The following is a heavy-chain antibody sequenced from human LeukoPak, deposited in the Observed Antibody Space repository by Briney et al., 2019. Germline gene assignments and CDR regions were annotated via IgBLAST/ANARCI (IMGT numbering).Heavy chain of an antibody. J-gene: IGHJ4*02. D-gene: IGHD3-10*01. CDR2: ISGSGGSA. V-gene: IGHV3-23*01. CDR3: AKTVSGSYSYQGGDY. Sequence: PGRSLRLSCAASGFTFSSYAMTWVRQAPGKGLEWVSAISGSGGSAYYADSVKGRFTISRDNSKNTLYLQMNSLRAEDTAVYYCAKTVSGSYSYQGGDYWGQGTLVTVSS. CDR1: GFTFSSYA.